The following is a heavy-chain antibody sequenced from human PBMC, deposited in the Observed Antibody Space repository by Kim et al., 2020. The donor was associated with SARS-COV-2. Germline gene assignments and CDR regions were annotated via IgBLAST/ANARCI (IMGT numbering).Heavy chain of an antibody. CDR3: ARGNGLWFGGNDY. Sequence: STPSLKGRLPISVDTSKNQFSLTLSSVTAADTAVYYCARGNGLWFGGNDYWGQGTLVTVSS. J-gene: IGHJ4*02. V-gene: IGHV4-39*01. D-gene: IGHD3-10*01.